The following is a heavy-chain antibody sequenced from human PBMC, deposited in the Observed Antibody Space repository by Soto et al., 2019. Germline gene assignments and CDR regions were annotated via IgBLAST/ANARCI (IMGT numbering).Heavy chain of an antibody. D-gene: IGHD4-17*01. CDR1: GGSISSGVYY. CDR3: ARGSTTVVTFFDY. J-gene: IGHJ4*02. V-gene: IGHV4-31*03. Sequence: SETLSLTCTVSGGSISSGVYYWSWIRHHPGKGLEWIGYIYYSGITYYNPSLKGRVTISVDTSKNQFSLKLSSVTAADTAVYYCARGSTTVVTFFDYWGQGTLAPVSP. CDR2: IYYSGIT.